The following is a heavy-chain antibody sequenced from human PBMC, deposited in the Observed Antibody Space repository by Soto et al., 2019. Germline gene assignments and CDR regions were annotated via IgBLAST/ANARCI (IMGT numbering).Heavy chain of an antibody. V-gene: IGHV3-72*01. CDR3: VRGVLVGDTYGMDV. D-gene: IGHD1-26*01. Sequence: EVQLVESGGGLVQPGGSLRLSCATSGFIFSDHYMDWVRQAPGKGLEWVCRIRKKANGYTTDYAASVKGRFTISRXDXXNSPYLRMNSLRTEDTAVYYCVRGVLVGDTYGMDVWGQGTTVTVSS. CDR1: GFIFSDHY. J-gene: IGHJ6*02. CDR2: IRKKANGYTT.